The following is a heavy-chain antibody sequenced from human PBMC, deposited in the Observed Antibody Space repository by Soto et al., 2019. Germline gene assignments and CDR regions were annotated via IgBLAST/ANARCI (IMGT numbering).Heavy chain of an antibody. D-gene: IGHD3-3*01. CDR1: GFTFSSYG. Sequence: GGSLRLSCAASGFTFSSYGMNWVRQAPGKGLEWVAGVSARGGDTSYADSVKGRFTISRDNSKDTLYLQMNSLRAEDTAVYYCAKDLERYYDFWGTSDYWGQGTLV. CDR3: AKDLERYYDFWGTSDY. J-gene: IGHJ4*02. CDR2: VSARGGDT. V-gene: IGHV3-23*01.